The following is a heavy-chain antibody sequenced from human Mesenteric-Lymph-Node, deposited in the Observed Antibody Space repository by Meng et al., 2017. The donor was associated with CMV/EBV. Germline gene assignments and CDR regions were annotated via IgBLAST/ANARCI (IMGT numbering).Heavy chain of an antibody. Sequence: GGSLRLSCAASGFTFSNYEMNWVRQAPGKGLEWVSSISSGGGTRYYADSAKGRFTISRDNAKNSLYLQMNSLRAEDTAVYYCARVVVVPAPTYYYYGMDVWGQGTTVTVSS. V-gene: IGHV3-48*03. CDR3: ARVVVVPAPTYYYYGMDV. CDR1: GFTFSNYE. D-gene: IGHD2-2*01. CDR2: ISSGGGTR. J-gene: IGHJ6*02.